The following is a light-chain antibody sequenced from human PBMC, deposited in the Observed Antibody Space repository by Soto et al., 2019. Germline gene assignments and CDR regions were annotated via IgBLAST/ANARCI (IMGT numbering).Light chain of an antibody. Sequence: SVVTQSPGTLSLTPGERATLSCSASQSVSSSYLAWYQQKPGQAPRLLIYGASSRATGIPDRFSGSGSGTDFTLTISRLEPEYSAVYYCQQYGSSPPFTFGPGTRVDIK. CDR1: QSVSSSY. J-gene: IGKJ3*01. CDR3: QQYGSSPPFT. V-gene: IGKV3-20*01. CDR2: GAS.